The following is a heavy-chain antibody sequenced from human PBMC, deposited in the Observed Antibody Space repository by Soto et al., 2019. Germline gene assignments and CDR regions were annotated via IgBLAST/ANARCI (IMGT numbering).Heavy chain of an antibody. CDR3: AKLRDYGDYYYYYGMDV. CDR1: GVTFSSYG. J-gene: IGHJ6*02. Sequence: QVQLVESGGGVVQPGRTLRLSCAASGVTFSSYGMHWVRQAPDKGLEWVEVISYDGSNKYYADSVKGRFTISSDNSKNPLYLQISILRAEARAVYYCAKLRDYGDYYYYYGMDVWGQGTTVTVSS. V-gene: IGHV3-30*18. CDR2: ISYDGSNK. D-gene: IGHD4-17*01.